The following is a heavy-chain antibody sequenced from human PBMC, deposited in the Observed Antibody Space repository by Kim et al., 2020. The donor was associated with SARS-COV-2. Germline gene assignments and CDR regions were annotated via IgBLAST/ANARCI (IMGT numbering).Heavy chain of an antibody. V-gene: IGHV1-69*01. CDR3: ARQVVAAIGRYFDY. D-gene: IGHD2-15*01. Sequence: AKKFQGRVTITGDESTSTDYMGLRSLRSEDTAVYYCARQVVAAIGRYFDYWGQGTLVTVSS. J-gene: IGHJ4*02.